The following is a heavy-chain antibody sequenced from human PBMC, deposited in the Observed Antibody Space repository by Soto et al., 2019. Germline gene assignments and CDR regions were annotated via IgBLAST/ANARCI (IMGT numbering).Heavy chain of an antibody. J-gene: IGHJ4*02. CDR2: ISGSGGST. CDR3: AKAYYYGSGSYSISPFDY. D-gene: IGHD3-10*01. V-gene: IGHV3-23*01. CDR1: GFTFSGYA. Sequence: EVQLLESGGGLVQPGGSLRLSCAASGFTFSGYAMSWVRQAPGKGLEWVSAISGSGGSTYYADSVKGRFTISRDNSKNTLYLQMNSLRAEDTAVYYCAKAYYYGSGSYSISPFDYWGQGTLVTVSS.